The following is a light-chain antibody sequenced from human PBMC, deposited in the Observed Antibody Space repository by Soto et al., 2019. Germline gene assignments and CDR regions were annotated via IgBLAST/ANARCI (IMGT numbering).Light chain of an antibody. CDR1: QSISSSY. Sequence: EIELTQSPGTLSLSPGERATLSCRASQSISSSYLAWYQQKTGQAPRILIYGESSRDTGIPDRLSGGGSGTDLNLTISSLQPEDFAVYYCQQYNSSPRTFGQGTKVDIK. CDR3: QQYNSSPRT. CDR2: GES. V-gene: IGKV3-20*01. J-gene: IGKJ1*01.